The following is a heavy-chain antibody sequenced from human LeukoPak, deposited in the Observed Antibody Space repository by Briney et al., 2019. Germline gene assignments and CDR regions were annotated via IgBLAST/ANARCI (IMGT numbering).Heavy chain of an antibody. CDR2: ISSSSSYI. J-gene: IGHJ4*02. V-gene: IGHV3-21*01. CDR3: ARPMSTGGSGSHYRPLDY. D-gene: IGHD3-10*01. CDR1: GFTFSSYG. Sequence: GRSLRLSCAASGFTFSSYGMHWVRQAPGKGLEWVSSISSSSSYIYYADSVKGRFTISRDHAKNSLYLQMNNLRAEETAVYYCARPMSTGGSGSHYRPLDYWGQGTLVTVSS.